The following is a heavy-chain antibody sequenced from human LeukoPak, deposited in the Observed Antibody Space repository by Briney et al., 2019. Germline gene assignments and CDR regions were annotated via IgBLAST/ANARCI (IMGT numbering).Heavy chain of an antibody. CDR3: AKQSAGSAAWYSLHYDF. Sequence: QPGRSLRLSCAASGFTFSTYVIHWVRQAPGKGLEWVAVISYDGSNKYYADSVKGRFTISRDNSKDTLYLQMNGLRAEDTAVYFCAKQSAGSAAWYSLHYDFWGQGTLVTVSS. V-gene: IGHV3-30-3*02. J-gene: IGHJ4*02. D-gene: IGHD6-13*01. CDR1: GFTFSTYV. CDR2: ISYDGSNK.